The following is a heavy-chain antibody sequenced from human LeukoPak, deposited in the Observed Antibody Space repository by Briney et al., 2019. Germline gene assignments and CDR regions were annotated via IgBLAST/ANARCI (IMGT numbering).Heavy chain of an antibody. CDR3: AKTGAPHYYYYYYMDV. V-gene: IGHV3-23*01. CDR2: ITDSGTGT. CDR1: GFTFSSYA. J-gene: IGHJ6*03. Sequence: PGGSLRLSCAASGFTFSSYAMHWVRQAPGKGLEWVSAITDSGTGTYYADSVKGRFTISRDNSKNTLYLQMNSLRAEDTAVYYCAKTGAPHYYYYYYMDVWGKGTTVTVSS. D-gene: IGHD1-14*01.